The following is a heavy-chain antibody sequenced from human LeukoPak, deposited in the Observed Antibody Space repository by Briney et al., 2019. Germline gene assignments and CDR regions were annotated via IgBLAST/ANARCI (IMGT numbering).Heavy chain of an antibody. V-gene: IGHV4-59*01. CDR1: GGSISSYY. CDR2: IYYSGST. J-gene: IGHJ1*01. CDR3: ARDLAQGVQH. D-gene: IGHD3-3*02. Sequence: SETLSLTSTVSGGSISSYYWSWIRQPPGKGLEWIGYIYYSGSTNYNPSLKSRVTISVDTSKNQFSLKLSSVTAADTAVYYCARDLAQGVQHWGQGTLVTVSS.